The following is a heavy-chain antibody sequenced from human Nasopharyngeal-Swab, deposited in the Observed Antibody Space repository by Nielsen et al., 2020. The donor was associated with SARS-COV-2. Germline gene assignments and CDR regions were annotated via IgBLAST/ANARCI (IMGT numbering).Heavy chain of an antibody. Sequence: GESLKISCAASGFTFSNAWMSWVRQAPGKGLEWVGRIKSKTDGGTTDYAAPVKGRFTISRDDSKNTLYLQMNSLKTEDTAVYYCTTEALLWFGELQKRGQGTLVTVSS. CDR2: IKSKTDGGTT. CDR1: GFTFSNAW. J-gene: IGHJ4*02. CDR3: TTEALLWFGELQK. D-gene: IGHD3-10*01. V-gene: IGHV3-15*01.